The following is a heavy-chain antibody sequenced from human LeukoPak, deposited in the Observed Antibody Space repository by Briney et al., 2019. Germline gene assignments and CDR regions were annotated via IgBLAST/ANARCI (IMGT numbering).Heavy chain of an antibody. Sequence: ASVKVSCKVSGYTLTELSMHWVRQAPGKGLEWMGGFDPEDGETIYAQKFQGRVTMAEDTYTDTAYMELSSLRSEDTAVYYCATELYSYGDYVFTGYWGQGTLVTVSS. D-gene: IGHD4-17*01. CDR2: FDPEDGET. J-gene: IGHJ4*02. CDR3: ATELYSYGDYVFTGY. V-gene: IGHV1-24*01. CDR1: GYTLTELS.